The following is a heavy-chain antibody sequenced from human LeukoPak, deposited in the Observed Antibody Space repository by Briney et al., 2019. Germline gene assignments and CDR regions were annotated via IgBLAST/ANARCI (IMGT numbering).Heavy chain of an antibody. Sequence: SETLSLTCTVSGGSISSYYWSWIRQPAGKGLEWIGRIYTSGSTNYNPSLKSRVTMSVDTSKNQFSLKLSSVTAADTAVYYCARVGLSGSYWHAFDIWGQGTMVTVSS. CDR1: GGSISSYY. J-gene: IGHJ3*02. D-gene: IGHD1-26*01. CDR2: IYTSGST. CDR3: ARVGLSGSYWHAFDI. V-gene: IGHV4-4*07.